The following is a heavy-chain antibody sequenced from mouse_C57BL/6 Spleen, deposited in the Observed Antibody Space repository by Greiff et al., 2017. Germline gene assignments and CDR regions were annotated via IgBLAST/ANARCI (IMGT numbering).Heavy chain of an antibody. V-gene: IGHV1-50*01. CDR3: ARTPYYYGSSYGDY. J-gene: IGHJ2*01. Sequence: QVQLQQPGAELVKPGASVKLSCKASGYTFTSYWMQWVKQRPGQGLEWIGEIAPSDSYTNYNQKFKGKATLTVDTSSSTAYMQLSSLTSEDSAVYYCARTPYYYGSSYGDYWGQGTTLTVSS. D-gene: IGHD1-1*01. CDR2: IAPSDSYT. CDR1: GYTFTSYW.